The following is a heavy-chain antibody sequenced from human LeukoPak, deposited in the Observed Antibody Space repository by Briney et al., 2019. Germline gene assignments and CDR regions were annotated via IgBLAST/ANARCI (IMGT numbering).Heavy chain of an antibody. CDR2: INAGNGNT. CDR1: GYTFTSYA. D-gene: IGHD2-15*01. Sequence: ASVKVSCKASGYTFTSYAMHWVRQAPGQRLEWMGWINAGNGNTKYSQKFQGGVTITRDTSASTAYMELSSLRSEDTAVYYCAMGYCSGGSCYSLPYYYYGMDVWGKGTTVTVSS. CDR3: AMGYCSGGSCYSLPYYYYGMDV. V-gene: IGHV1-3*01. J-gene: IGHJ6*04.